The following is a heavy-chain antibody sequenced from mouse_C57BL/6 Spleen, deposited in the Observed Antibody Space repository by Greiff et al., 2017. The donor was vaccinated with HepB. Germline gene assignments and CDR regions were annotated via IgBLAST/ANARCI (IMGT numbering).Heavy chain of an antibody. CDR1: GYAFTNYL. CDR2: INPGSGGT. J-gene: IGHJ4*01. D-gene: IGHD3-1*01. CDR3: ARGLPHYYAMDY. Sequence: QVQLQQSGAELVRPGTSVKVSCKASGYAFTNYLIEGVKQRPGQGLEWIGVINPGSGGTNYNEKFKGKATLTADKSSSTAYMQLSSLTSEDSAVYFCARGLPHYYAMDYWGQGTSVTVSS. V-gene: IGHV1-54*01.